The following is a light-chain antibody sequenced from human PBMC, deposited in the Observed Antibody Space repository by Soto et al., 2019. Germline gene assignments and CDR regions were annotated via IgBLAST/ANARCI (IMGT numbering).Light chain of an antibody. Sequence: DIQMTQSPPSLSASLGDSVTITCPARQTITRNLNWYQQKPGKPPNLLIFGASSLQSGVPSRFVGSGSGTHFTLTVTNLQPADFATYFCQQTSTPPWTFGQCTKVEVK. CDR2: GAS. J-gene: IGKJ1*01. V-gene: IGKV1-39*01. CDR1: QTITRN. CDR3: QQTSTPPWT.